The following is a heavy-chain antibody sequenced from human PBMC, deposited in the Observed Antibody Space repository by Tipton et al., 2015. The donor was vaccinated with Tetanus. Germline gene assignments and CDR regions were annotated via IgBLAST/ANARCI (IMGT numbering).Heavy chain of an antibody. CDR2: IYFTGTT. CDR3: ARDSYYSSRWSFADY. V-gene: IGHV4-30-4*01. CDR1: GASVSSGDSH. Sequence: QLVQSGPEVKPSQTLSLTCTVSGASVSSGDSHWTWIRQHPGKGLEWIGYIYFTGTTYYNPSLESRLTISIDTSKNQFSLELTSVTAADTAVYYCARDSYYSSRWSFADYWGQGTLVTVSS. D-gene: IGHD3-22*01. J-gene: IGHJ4*02.